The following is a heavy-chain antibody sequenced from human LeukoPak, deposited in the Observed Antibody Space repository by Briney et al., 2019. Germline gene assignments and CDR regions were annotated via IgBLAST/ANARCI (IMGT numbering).Heavy chain of an antibody. CDR3: ARNSSTIVPRPDPHYYYNYMDV. V-gene: IGHV4-39*01. D-gene: IGHD6-6*01. CDR1: GGSISSGYYY. Sequence: SETLSLTCTVSGGSISSGYYYWGWIRQPPGTGLEWIGSVFYSGSTSYNPSFKSRITMSVDTSKNQFSLRLNSVTAADTAVYYCARNSSTIVPRPDPHYYYNYMDVWGKGTTVTVSS. CDR2: VFYSGST. J-gene: IGHJ6*03.